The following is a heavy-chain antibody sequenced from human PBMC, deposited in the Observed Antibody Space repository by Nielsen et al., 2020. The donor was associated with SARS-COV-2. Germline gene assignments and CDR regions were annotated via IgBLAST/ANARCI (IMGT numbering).Heavy chain of an antibody. J-gene: IGHJ3*02. V-gene: IGHV3-23*01. CDR2: INGSGGST. Sequence: GGSLRLSCAASGFTFSSYAMSWVRQAPGKGLEWVSAINGSGGSTYYADSVKGRFTISRDNAKNSLYLQMNSLRAEDTAVYYCARDRRGYYDIYVLAAFDIWGQGTMVTVSS. CDR3: ARDRRGYYDIYVLAAFDI. D-gene: IGHD3-22*01. CDR1: GFTFSSYA.